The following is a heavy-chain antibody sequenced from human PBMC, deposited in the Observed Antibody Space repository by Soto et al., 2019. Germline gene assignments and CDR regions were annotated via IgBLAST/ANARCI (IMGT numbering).Heavy chain of an antibody. Sequence: QVQLVQSGAEVKKPGSSVKVSCKASGGTFSSYAISWVRQAPGQGLEWMGGIIPIFGTANYAQKFQGRVTITADESTSTAYMELSSLRSEDTAVYYCAISDIVATIGEDNWFDPWGQGTLVTASS. D-gene: IGHD5-12*01. CDR3: AISDIVATIGEDNWFDP. CDR2: IIPIFGTA. J-gene: IGHJ5*02. CDR1: GGTFSSYA. V-gene: IGHV1-69*01.